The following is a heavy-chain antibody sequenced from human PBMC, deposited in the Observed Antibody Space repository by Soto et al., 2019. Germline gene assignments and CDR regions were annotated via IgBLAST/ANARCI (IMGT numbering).Heavy chain of an antibody. V-gene: IGHV2-26*01. J-gene: IGHJ4*02. CDR3: ARSITIFGVVIMDY. CDR1: GFSLVNARMG. CDR2: IFSNDEK. Sequence: SGPTLVNPTETLTLTCTVSGFSLVNARMGVSWIRQPPGKALEWLAHIFSNDEKSYSTSLKSRLTISKDTSKSQVVLTMTNMDPVDTATYYCARSITIFGVVIMDYWGQGTQVTVSS. D-gene: IGHD3-3*01.